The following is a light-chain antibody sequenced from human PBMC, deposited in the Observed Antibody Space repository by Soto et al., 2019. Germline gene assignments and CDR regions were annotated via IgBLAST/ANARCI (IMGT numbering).Light chain of an antibody. CDR1: QSVSSSY. CDR3: XXYGSSPRIT. CDR2: GAS. Sequence: EIVLTQSPGTLSLSPGERATLSCRASQSVSSSYLAWYQQKPGQAPRLLIYGASSRATGIPDRFSGSGSGTDFXLTXXRXEPEDFAGXXXXXYGSSPRITFGQGTRLEIK. V-gene: IGKV3-20*01. J-gene: IGKJ5*01.